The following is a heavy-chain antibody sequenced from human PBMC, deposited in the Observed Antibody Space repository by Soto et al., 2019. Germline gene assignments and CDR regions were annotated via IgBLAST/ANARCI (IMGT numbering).Heavy chain of an antibody. CDR1: GDYISGSYYY. Sequence: SETLSLTCAVSGDYISGSYYYWGWLRQSPGKGPEWIGSVFYTGFTSYKPSLESRVSVSVDTSKNQFSLKVSGVSAADTAVYYCATSQKGDNWNYFDHWGQGALVTAPQ. CDR3: ATSQKGDNWNYFDH. CDR2: VFYTGFT. J-gene: IGHJ4*02. V-gene: IGHV4-39*01. D-gene: IGHD1-20*01.